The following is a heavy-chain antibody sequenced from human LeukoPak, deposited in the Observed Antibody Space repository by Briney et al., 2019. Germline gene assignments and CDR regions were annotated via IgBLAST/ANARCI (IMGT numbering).Heavy chain of an antibody. D-gene: IGHD6-19*01. CDR1: GGSISSSSYY. CDR2: IYYSGST. J-gene: IGHJ3*02. V-gene: IGHV4-39*01. CDR3: ARRGTSYSSGWYGAFDI. Sequence: SETLSLTCTVSGGSISSSSYYWGWIRQPPGKGLEWIGSIYYSGSTYYNPSLKSRVTISVDTSKNQFSLKLSSVTAAGTAVYYCARRGTSYSSGWYGAFDIWGQGTMVTVSS.